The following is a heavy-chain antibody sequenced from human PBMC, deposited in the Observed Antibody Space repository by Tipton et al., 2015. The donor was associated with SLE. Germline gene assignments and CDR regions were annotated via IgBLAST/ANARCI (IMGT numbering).Heavy chain of an antibody. Sequence: SLRLSCAASGFTFSSYSMNWVRQAPGKGLEWVSSISSSSSYIYYADSVKGRFTISRDNAKNSLYLQMNSLRAEDTAVYYCARDPSSGWYYFDYWGQGTLVTVSS. J-gene: IGHJ4*02. D-gene: IGHD6-19*01. CDR1: GFTFSSYS. CDR3: ARDPSSGWYYFDY. V-gene: IGHV3-21*01. CDR2: ISSSSSYI.